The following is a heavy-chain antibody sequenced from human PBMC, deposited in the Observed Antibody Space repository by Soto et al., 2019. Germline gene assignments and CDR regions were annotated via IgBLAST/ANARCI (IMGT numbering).Heavy chain of an antibody. Sequence: EVQLLESGGDLEQPGGSLRLSCEASGFTFNDFGMSWVRQTPGKGLEWVSTLNHDGRNTHYAASVEGRFTISRDNSKNTLYLQRGSLRAADTAIYYCAKDAGNEESLFDYWGRGTLVTVSS. CDR1: GFTFNDFG. V-gene: IGHV3-23*01. CDR3: AKDAGNEESLFDY. CDR2: LNHDGRNT. J-gene: IGHJ4*02.